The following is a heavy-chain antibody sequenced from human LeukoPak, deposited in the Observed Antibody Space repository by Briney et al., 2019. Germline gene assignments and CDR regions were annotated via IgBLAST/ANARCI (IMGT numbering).Heavy chain of an antibody. D-gene: IGHD3-16*01. CDR1: SGSISSSSYY. CDR3: ARHRYNGYVYSFDN. CDR2: IYYSGST. V-gene: IGHV4-39*01. Sequence: SETLSLTCTVSSGSISSSSYYWGWIRQPPGQGLEWIGSIYYSGSTYYNPSLKSRVTISVDTSKNQFSLKLRSVTAADTAVYYCARHRYNGYVYSFDNWGQGTLVTVSS. J-gene: IGHJ4*02.